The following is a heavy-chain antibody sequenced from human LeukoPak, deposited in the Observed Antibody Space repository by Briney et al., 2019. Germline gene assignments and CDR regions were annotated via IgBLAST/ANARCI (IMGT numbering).Heavy chain of an antibody. D-gene: IGHD6-6*01. CDR1: GGSISNYY. J-gene: IGHJ5*02. Sequence: PSETLSLTCTVSGGSISNYYWSWIRQPPGKGLEWIGYVYYTGSTSYNPSLKSRVTISGDTSKNHFSLKLSSVTAADTAVYYCTRRGGSSSSDWFDPWGQGALVIVSS. V-gene: IGHV4-59*08. CDR3: TRRGGSSSSDWFDP. CDR2: VYYTGST.